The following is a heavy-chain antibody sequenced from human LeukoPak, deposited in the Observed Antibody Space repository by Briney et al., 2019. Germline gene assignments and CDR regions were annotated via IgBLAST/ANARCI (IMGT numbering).Heavy chain of an antibody. Sequence: SETLSLTCTVSGGSISSGDYYWSWIRQPPGKGLEWIGYIYYSGSTYYNPSLKSRVTISVDTSKNQFSLKLSSVTAADTAVYCCASSWYKERNDAFDIWGQGTMVTVSS. V-gene: IGHV4-30-4*01. CDR2: IYYSGST. J-gene: IGHJ3*02. CDR1: GGSISSGDYY. D-gene: IGHD6-13*01. CDR3: ASSWYKERNDAFDI.